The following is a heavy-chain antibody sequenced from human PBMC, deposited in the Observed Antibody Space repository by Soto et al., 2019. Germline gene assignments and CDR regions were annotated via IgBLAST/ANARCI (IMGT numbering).Heavy chain of an antibody. Sequence: ASVKVSCKASGYTFTSYYMHWVRQAPGQGLEWMGIINPSGGSTSYAQKFQGRVTMTRDTSTSTAYMELSSLRSEDTAVYYCATALVAARLFDYWGQGTLVTVSS. CDR1: GYTFTSYY. D-gene: IGHD6-6*01. V-gene: IGHV1-46*01. CDR2: INPSGGST. J-gene: IGHJ4*02. CDR3: ATALVAARLFDY.